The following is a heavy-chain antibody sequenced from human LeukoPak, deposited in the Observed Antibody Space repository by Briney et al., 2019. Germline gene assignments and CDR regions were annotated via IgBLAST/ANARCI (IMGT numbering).Heavy chain of an antibody. CDR2: MITIFGTG. CDR1: GGTFISYG. V-gene: IGHV1-69*06. CDR3: SREALEAVACYYYYYGIDL. D-gene: IGHD6-19*01. J-gene: IGHJ6*04. Sequence: VXXSCKXXGGTFISYGISWVRQAHGQGLEWKGGMITIFGTGNYEQKFQGRGTINADKNTSTAYIDLSSLRSEDTAVYYCSREALEAVACYYYYYGIDLWGKGTPVTVSS.